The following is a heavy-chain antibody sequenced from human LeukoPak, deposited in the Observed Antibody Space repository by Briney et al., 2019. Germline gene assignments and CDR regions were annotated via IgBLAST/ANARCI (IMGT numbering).Heavy chain of an antibody. J-gene: IGHJ4*02. CDR2: ISYDGSNK. CDR1: GFIFSSYA. D-gene: IGHD5-12*01. CDR3: ARDLGYSGYEFDY. V-gene: IGHV3-30*04. Sequence: GGSLRLSCAASGFIFSSYAMHWVRQAPGKGLEWVAVISYDGSNKYYADSVKGRFTISRDNSKNTLYLQMNSLRAGDTAVYYCARDLGYSGYEFDYWGQGTLVTVSS.